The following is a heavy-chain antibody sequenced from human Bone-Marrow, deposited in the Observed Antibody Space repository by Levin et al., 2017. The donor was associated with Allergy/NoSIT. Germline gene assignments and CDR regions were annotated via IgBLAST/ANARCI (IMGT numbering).Heavy chain of an antibody. J-gene: IGHJ4*02. CDR1: GLTFSDYW. CDR3: AAYNNQWEGGDY. Sequence: ESLKISCVTSGLTFSDYWMTWVRQAPGKGLEWVANIGKDDSETNYVDSVKGRFIISRDNDRNLVYLHMNSLSADDTGVYYCAAYNNQWEGGDYWGQGTLVTVSS. CDR2: IGKDDSET. D-gene: IGHD1-14*01. V-gene: IGHV3-7*03.